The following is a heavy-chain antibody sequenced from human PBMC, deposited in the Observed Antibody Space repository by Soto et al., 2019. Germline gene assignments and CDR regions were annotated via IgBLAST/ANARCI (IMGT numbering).Heavy chain of an antibody. CDR2: VNHSGST. D-gene: IGHD3-3*01. Sequence: NPSETLSLTCAVYGGSFSGYYWSWIRQPPGKGLEWIGEVNHSGSTNYNPSLKSRVTISVDTSKNQFSLKLSSVTAADTAVYYCARVSVHGWSGYYLNNFDYWGQGTLVTVSS. CDR1: GGSFSGYY. V-gene: IGHV4-34*01. J-gene: IGHJ4*02. CDR3: ARVSVHGWSGYYLNNFDY.